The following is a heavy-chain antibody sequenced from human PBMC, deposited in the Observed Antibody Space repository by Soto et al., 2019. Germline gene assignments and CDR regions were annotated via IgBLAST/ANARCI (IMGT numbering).Heavy chain of an antibody. V-gene: IGHV4-38-2*01. CDR1: GYSISLGYY. CDR2: IYHSGNT. J-gene: IGHJ5*02. CDR3: AKRDDIVARSDSKWFDP. D-gene: IGHD2-15*01. Sequence: SETLSLTCAVSGYSISLGYYWGWIRQPPGKGLEWIGSIYHSGNTYYNPSLKSRVSISLDTSKNQFSLELTSVTAADTAVYYCAKRDDIVARSDSKWFDPWGQGTLVTVSS.